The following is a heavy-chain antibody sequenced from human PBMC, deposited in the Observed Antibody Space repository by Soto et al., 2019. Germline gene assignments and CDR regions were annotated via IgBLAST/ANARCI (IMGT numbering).Heavy chain of an antibody. CDR2: VYNSGYT. J-gene: IGHJ4*02. CDR3: ARIVDAYNYPFDY. CDR1: GCSISSSDYF. D-gene: IGHD5-12*01. V-gene: IGHV4-30-4*01. Sequence: SETLSLTCTVSGCSISSSDYFWSWIRQPPGKGLEWIGHVYNSGYTYYSPSLKSRVSISIDTSKNHFSLKLSSMTAADTAVYYCARIVDAYNYPFDYWGPGTLVTVSS.